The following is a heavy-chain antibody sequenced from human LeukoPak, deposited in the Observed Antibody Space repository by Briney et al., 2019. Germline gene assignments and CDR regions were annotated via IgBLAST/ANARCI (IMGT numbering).Heavy chain of an antibody. CDR3: AREMGRSHRRLDTAMVNPLDY. V-gene: IGHV3-21*01. J-gene: IGHJ4*02. CDR2: ISSSSSYI. Sequence: GGSLRLSCAASGFTFSSYSMNWVRQAPGKGLEWVSSISSSSSYIYYADSVKGRFTISRDNAKNSLYLQMNSLRAEDTAVYYCAREMGRSHRRLDTAMVNPLDYWGQGTLVTVSS. CDR1: GFTFSSYS. D-gene: IGHD5-18*01.